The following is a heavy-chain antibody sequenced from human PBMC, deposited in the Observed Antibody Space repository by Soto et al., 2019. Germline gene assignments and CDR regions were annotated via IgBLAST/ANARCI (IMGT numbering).Heavy chain of an antibody. CDR2: ISDDGNSQ. J-gene: IGHJ4*02. CDR1: GLSFSNYG. D-gene: IGHD6-19*01. V-gene: IGHV3-30*18. Sequence: QVQLVELGGGAVQPGRSLTLSCTASGLSFSNYGMHWVRQAPGKGLEWVAIISDDGNSQNYAGSVKGRFTISRDNFKNTVYLQMDRLRGDDTAVYYWAKDRYSSSPGHLEYWGQGTLVTVSS. CDR3: AKDRYSSSPGHLEY.